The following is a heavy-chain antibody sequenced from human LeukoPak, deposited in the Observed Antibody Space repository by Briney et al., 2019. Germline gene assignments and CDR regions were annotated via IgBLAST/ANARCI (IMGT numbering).Heavy chain of an antibody. J-gene: IGHJ6*04. D-gene: IGHD3-10*01. CDR2: IYSGGST. CDR3: ARDSGSGSYYLDV. CDR1: GFTVSSNY. V-gene: IGHV3-66*01. Sequence: GGSLRLSCAASGFTVSSNYMSWVRQAPGKGLEWVSVIYSGGSTYYADSVKGRFTISRDNSKNTLYLQMNSLRAEDTAVYYCARDSGSGSYYLDVWGKGTTVTISS.